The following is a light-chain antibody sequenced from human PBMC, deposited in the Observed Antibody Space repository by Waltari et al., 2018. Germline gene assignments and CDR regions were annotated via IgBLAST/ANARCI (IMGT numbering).Light chain of an antibody. CDR2: KDN. CDR3: QSADSSLVV. CDR1: VFPRKY. Sequence: SYELTQPPSVSVSPGQTARITCSGDVFPRKYAYWYQQKPGQAPVMGIYKDNERPAGIPERFSGSSSGRSATLTISGAQAEDEADYYCQSADSSLVVFGGGTKLTVL. J-gene: IGLJ2*01. V-gene: IGLV3-25*03.